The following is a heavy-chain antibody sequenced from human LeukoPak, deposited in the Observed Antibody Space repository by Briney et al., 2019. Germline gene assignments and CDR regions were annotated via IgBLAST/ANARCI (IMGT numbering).Heavy chain of an antibody. D-gene: IGHD3-3*01. Sequence: QPGGSLRLSCAASGFTFSTYAMSWVRQAPGKGLEWVSAISGSGESTYYAGSVKGRFTISRGNSKNTLYLQMNSLRAEDTALYYCAKDAKRNYDFWDRFDYWAQGTLVTVSS. CDR2: ISGSGEST. J-gene: IGHJ4*02. CDR1: GFTFSTYA. V-gene: IGHV3-23*01. CDR3: AKDAKRNYDFWDRFDY.